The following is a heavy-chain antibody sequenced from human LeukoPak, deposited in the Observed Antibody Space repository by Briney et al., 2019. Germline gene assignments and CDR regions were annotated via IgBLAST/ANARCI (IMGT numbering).Heavy chain of an antibody. CDR2: IYYSGST. CDR3: ARDPDYYGSGKYFQH. Sequence: PSETLSLTCTVSGGSISSYYWSWIRQPPGKGLEWIGYIYYSGSTNYNPSLKSRVTISVDTSKNQFSLKLSSVTAADTAVYYCARDPDYYGSGKYFQHWGQGTLVTVSS. CDR1: GGSISSYY. J-gene: IGHJ1*01. V-gene: IGHV4-59*12. D-gene: IGHD3-10*01.